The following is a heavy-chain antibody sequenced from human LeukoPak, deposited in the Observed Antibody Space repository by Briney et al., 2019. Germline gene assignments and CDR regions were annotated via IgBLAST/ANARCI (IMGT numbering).Heavy chain of an antibody. D-gene: IGHD3-10*01. J-gene: IGHJ4*02. Sequence: PGGSLRLSCAASGFTFSSYAIHWVRQAPGKGLEWVAFISYDGTNKYYADSVKGRFTISRDNSKNTLYLQMNSLRAEDTAVYYCAKGGGVISYYFDYWGQGTLVTVSS. CDR3: AKGGGVISYYFDY. V-gene: IGHV3-30-3*01. CDR1: GFTFSSYA. CDR2: ISYDGTNK.